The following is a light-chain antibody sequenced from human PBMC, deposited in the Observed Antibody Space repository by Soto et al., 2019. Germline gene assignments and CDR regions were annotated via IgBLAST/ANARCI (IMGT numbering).Light chain of an antibody. V-gene: IGLV1-47*01. CDR3: AAWDAGVSGPA. Sequence: QAVVTQPPSASGTPGQRVTISCSGSSSNIGSKYVYWYQQLPGTAPKLLMYRNNQRPSGVPDRFSGSKSATSASLAISGLRSEDEADYYCAAWDAGVSGPAFGGGTKLTVL. J-gene: IGLJ2*01. CDR2: RNN. CDR1: SSNIGSKY.